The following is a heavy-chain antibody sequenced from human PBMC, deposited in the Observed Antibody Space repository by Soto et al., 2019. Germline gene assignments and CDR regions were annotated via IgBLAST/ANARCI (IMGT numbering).Heavy chain of an antibody. CDR1: GYRFSSYA. D-gene: IGHD4-17*01. Sequence: SSVKFSRKASGYRFSSYAIGWVRQARGQGLEWMGGIIPIFGTANYAQKFQGRVTITADESTSTAYMELSSLRSEDTAVYYCARDHTETYYYYGMDVWGQGTTVTVSS. CDR3: ARDHTETYYYYGMDV. V-gene: IGHV1-69*01. CDR2: IIPIFGTA. J-gene: IGHJ6*02.